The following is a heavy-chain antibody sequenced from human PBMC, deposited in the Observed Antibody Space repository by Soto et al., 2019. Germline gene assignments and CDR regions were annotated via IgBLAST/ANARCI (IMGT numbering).Heavy chain of an antibody. Sequence: QAHLVQSGAEVKKPGASVKVSCKASGYTFTNYYLHWVRQAPGQGLEWMGWINTNSDDTNYAQKFQGRVTIIRDTSASTASMELSSLRVEDTAVYYCARDGYCSGTNCYTSHPYYYDAMDVWGQGTTVTVSS. CDR2: INTNSDDT. CDR1: GYTFTNYY. J-gene: IGHJ6*02. CDR3: ARDGYCSGTNCYTSHPYYYDAMDV. V-gene: IGHV1-2*02. D-gene: IGHD2-2*02.